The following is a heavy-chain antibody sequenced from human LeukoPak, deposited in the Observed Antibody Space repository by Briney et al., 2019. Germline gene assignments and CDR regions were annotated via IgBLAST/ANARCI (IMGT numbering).Heavy chain of an antibody. D-gene: IGHD3-22*01. CDR2: IYSGGST. J-gene: IGHJ5*02. Sequence: PGGSLRLSCAASGFTVSSNYMSWVRQAPGKGLEWVSVIYSGGSTYYADSVKGRFTISRDNSKNTLYLQMNSLRAEDTAVYYCARDRRHYDSSGYYYVNWFDPWGQGTLVTVSS. V-gene: IGHV3-53*01. CDR3: ARDRRHYDSSGYYYVNWFDP. CDR1: GFTVSSNY.